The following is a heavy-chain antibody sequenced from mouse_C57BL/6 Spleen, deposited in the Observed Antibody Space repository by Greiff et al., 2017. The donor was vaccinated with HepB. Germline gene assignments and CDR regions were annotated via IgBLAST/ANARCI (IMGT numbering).Heavy chain of an antibody. CDR1: GYAFSSSW. J-gene: IGHJ2*01. CDR3: AREKSITTVVALDY. D-gene: IGHD1-1*01. CDR2: IYPGDGDT. Sequence: QVQLKQSGPELVKPGASVKISCKASGYAFSSSWMNWVKQRPGKGLEWIGRIYPGDGDTNYNGKFKGKATLTADKSSSTAYMQLSSLTSEDSAVYFCAREKSITTVVALDYWGQGTTLTVSS. V-gene: IGHV1-82*01.